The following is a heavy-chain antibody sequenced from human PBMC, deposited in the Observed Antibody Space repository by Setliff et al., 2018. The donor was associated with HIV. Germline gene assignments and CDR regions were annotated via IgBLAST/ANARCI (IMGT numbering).Heavy chain of an antibody. D-gene: IGHD3-10*01. V-gene: IGHV4-61*09. CDR3: ARDNAYYYGSGSHRYYAMDV. J-gene: IGHJ6*02. CDR2: ISTSGST. CDR1: GASISSGSYF. Sequence: PSETLSLTCTVSGASISSGSYFWGWFRQPAGKGLERIGHISTSGSTNYNPSLKSRVTISVDTPKKHFSLKLSSVTAADTAVYYCARDNAYYYGSGSHRYYAMDVWGRGTTVTVS.